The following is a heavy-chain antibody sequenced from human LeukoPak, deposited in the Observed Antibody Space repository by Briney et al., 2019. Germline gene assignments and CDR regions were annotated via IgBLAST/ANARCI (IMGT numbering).Heavy chain of an antibody. J-gene: IGHJ4*02. CDR1: GGSISSGSYY. V-gene: IGHV4-39*07. CDR3: ARAHRRYCSGGSCPFDY. D-gene: IGHD2-15*01. Sequence: PSETLSLTCTVSGGSISSGSYYWGWIRQPPGKGLEWIGEINHSGSTNYNPSLKSRVTISVDTSKNQFSLKLSSVTAADTAVYYCARAHRRYCSGGSCPFDYWGQGTLVTVSS. CDR2: INHSGST.